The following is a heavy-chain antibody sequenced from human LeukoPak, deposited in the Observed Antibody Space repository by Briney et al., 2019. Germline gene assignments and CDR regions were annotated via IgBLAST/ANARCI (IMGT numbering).Heavy chain of an antibody. CDR2: ISYDGSNK. Sequence: PGRSLRLSCAASGFTFDDYAMHWVRQGPGKGLEWVAVISYDGSNKYYADSVKGRFTISRDNSKNTLYLQMNSLRAEDTAVYYCAKDCVYSSSWSRGRDYYYYMDVWGKGTTVTVSS. CDR1: GFTFDDYA. J-gene: IGHJ6*03. V-gene: IGHV3-30*18. D-gene: IGHD6-13*01. CDR3: AKDCVYSSSWSRGRDYYYYMDV.